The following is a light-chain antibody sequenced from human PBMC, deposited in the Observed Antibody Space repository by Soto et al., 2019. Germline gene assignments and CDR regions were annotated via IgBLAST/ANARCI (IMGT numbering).Light chain of an antibody. J-gene: IGKJ1*01. CDR3: QQSYNSPQT. V-gene: IGKV1-39*01. Sequence: DIQMTQSPSSVSASVGDRVTITCRASQSISSYLNWYQQKPGKPPRLLIYAASSLQSGVPSRFSGSGSGTDFTLTISSLQPEDFATYSCQQSYNSPQTFGQGTKVDIK. CDR2: AAS. CDR1: QSISSY.